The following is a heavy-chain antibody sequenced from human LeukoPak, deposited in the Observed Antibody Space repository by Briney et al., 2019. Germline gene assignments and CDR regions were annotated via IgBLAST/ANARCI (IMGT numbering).Heavy chain of an antibody. CDR3: AKESGCSSASCYRYFDY. D-gene: IGHD2-2*01. V-gene: IGHV3-30*18. CDR2: ISYDGSNK. Sequence: GGSLRLSCAASGFTFSSYGMHWVRQAPGKGLEWVAVISYDGSNKYYADSVKGRFTISRDNSKNTLHLQMNSLRAEDTAVYYCAKESGCSSASCYRYFDYWGQGTLVTVSS. CDR1: GFTFSSYG. J-gene: IGHJ4*02.